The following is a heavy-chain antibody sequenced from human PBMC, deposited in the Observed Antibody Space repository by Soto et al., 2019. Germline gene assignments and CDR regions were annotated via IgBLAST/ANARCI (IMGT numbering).Heavy chain of an antibody. CDR1: GFTFGDYA. Sequence: EVQLVESGGGLVQPGRSLRLSCTASGFTFGDYAMSWFRQAPGKGLEWVGFIRSKAYGGTTEYAASVKGRFTISRDDSKSIAYLQMNSLKTEDTAVYYCTRGVSGSGWYNWFDPWGQGTLVTVSS. J-gene: IGHJ5*02. CDR3: TRGVSGSGWYNWFDP. V-gene: IGHV3-49*03. CDR2: IRSKAYGGTT. D-gene: IGHD6-19*01.